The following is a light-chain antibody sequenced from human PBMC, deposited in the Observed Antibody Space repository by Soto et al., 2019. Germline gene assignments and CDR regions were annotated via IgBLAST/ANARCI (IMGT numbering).Light chain of an antibody. J-gene: IGKJ5*01. CDR2: DAS. CDR3: QQYGSSPPIT. CDR1: QSVRTP. Sequence: EVVLTQSPATLSLSPGERATLSCRASQSVRTPLAWYQHKPGQAPRLVIYDASLRATGIPDRFSGSGSGTDFTLTISRLEPEDFAVYYCQQYGSSPPITFGQGTRLEIK. V-gene: IGKV3-20*01.